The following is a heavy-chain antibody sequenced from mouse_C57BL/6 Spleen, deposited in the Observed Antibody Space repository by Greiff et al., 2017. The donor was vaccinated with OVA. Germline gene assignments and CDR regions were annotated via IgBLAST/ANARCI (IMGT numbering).Heavy chain of an antibody. J-gene: IGHJ2*01. CDR2: IDPSDSYP. CDR3: ARGDFDY. CDR1: GYTFTSYW. Sequence: QVQLQQPGAELVMPGASVKLSCKASGYTFTSYWMHWVKQRPGQGLEWIGEIDPSDSYPNYNQKFKGKSTLTVDKSSSTAYMQLSSLTSEDSAVYYCARGDFDYWGQGTTLTVSS. V-gene: IGHV1-69*01.